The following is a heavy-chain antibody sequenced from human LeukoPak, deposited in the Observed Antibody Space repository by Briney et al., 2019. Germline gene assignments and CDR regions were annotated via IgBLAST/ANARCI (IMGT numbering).Heavy chain of an antibody. D-gene: IGHD1-26*01. CDR1: GYSFSGYY. CDR2: IKPNGGDT. J-gene: IGHJ4*02. Sequence: PSASVKVSCKASGYSFSGYYINWVRQAPGQGLEWMGWIKPNGGDTNYPQKFRGRITMTRDTSISTVYMELKSLTSDDTAVYYCARGDEWELAVDSWGQGTLITVSS. CDR3: ARGDEWELAVDS. V-gene: IGHV1-2*02.